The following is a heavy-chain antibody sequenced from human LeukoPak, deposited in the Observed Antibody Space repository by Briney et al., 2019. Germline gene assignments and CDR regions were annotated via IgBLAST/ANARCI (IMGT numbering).Heavy chain of an antibody. J-gene: IGHJ4*02. CDR2: IIPIFGTA. Sequence: SVKVSCKASGGTFSSYTISWVRQAPGQGLKWMGRIIPIFGTANYAQKFQGRVTITTDESTSTAYMELSSLRSEDTAVYYCARVDTAMDFDYWGQGTLVTVSS. D-gene: IGHD5-18*01. CDR3: ARVDTAMDFDY. CDR1: GGTFSSYT. V-gene: IGHV1-69*05.